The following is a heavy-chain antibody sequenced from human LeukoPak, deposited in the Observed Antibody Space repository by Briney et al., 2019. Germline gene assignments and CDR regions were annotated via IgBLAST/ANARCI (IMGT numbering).Heavy chain of an antibody. D-gene: IGHD4-23*01. CDR1: GGSFSGYY. V-gene: IGHV4-34*01. J-gene: IGHJ4*02. Sequence: SETLSLTCAVYGGSFSGYYWSWIRQPPRKGLEWIGQINHSGSTNYNPALKSRVTISVATSKTQFSLKLSSVTAADTAVYYCATSRSPQLRWEYYFDYWGQGTLVTVSS. CDR3: ATSRSPQLRWEYYFDY. CDR2: INHSGST.